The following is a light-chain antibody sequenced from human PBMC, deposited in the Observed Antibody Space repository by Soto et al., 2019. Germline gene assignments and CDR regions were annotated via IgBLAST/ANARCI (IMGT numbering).Light chain of an antibody. CDR3: CSYAGSSTFV. CDR1: SSDVGSYNL. CDR2: EGS. J-gene: IGLJ1*01. Sequence: QSALTQPASVSGSPGQSITISCTGTSSDVGSYNLVSWYQQHPGKAPKLRIYEGSKRPSGVSNRFSGSKSGNTASLTISGLQAEDGADYYCCSYAGSSTFVFGTGTKVTAL. V-gene: IGLV2-23*01.